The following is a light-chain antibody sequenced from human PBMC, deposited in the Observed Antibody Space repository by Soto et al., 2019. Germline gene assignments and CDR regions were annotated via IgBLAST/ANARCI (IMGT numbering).Light chain of an antibody. CDR2: DTT. Sequence: QSVLAQPPSASWTPGQRVTISCSGGSSNIGGEAVSWYQQFPGKAPKLLIFDTTQRPSGVPDRFSGSKSGTSASLAISGLQSEDEAEYYGAAWDDGLKGPVFGGGTQLTVL. CDR1: SSNIGGEA. CDR3: AAWDDGLKGPV. V-gene: IGLV1-44*01. J-gene: IGLJ3*02.